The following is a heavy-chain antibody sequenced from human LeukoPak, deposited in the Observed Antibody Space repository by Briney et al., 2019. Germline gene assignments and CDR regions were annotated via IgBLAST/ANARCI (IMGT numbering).Heavy chain of an antibody. CDR2: IYSGGST. Sequence: GGSLGLSCAASGFTVSSNYMSWVRQAPGKGLEWVSVIYSGGSTYYADSVKGRFTISRDNSKNTLYLQMNSLRAEDTAVYYCARPSGQSRSWFDPWGQGTLVTVSS. D-gene: IGHD3-10*01. J-gene: IGHJ5*02. CDR3: ARPSGQSRSWFDP. V-gene: IGHV3-66*01. CDR1: GFTVSSNY.